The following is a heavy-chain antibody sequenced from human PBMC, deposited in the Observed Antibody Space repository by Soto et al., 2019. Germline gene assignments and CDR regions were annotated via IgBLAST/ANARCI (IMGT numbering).Heavy chain of an antibody. V-gene: IGHV3-30*18. CDR1: GFTFSSYG. CDR3: AKDQYYDSSGLSGGLDV. D-gene: IGHD3-22*01. CDR2: ISYDGSNK. Sequence: GGSLRLSCVASGFTFSSYGMHWVRQAPGKGLEWVAVISYDGSNKYYVDSVKGRFTISRDNSKNTLYLQMNSLRAEDTALYYCAKDQYYDSSGLSGGLDVWGQGTTVTVSS. J-gene: IGHJ6*02.